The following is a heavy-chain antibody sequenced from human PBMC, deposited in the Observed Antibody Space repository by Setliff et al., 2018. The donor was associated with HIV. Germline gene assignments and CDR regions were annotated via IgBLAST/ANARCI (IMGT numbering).Heavy chain of an antibody. CDR1: GGSLNDYY. J-gene: IGHJ4*02. Sequence: SETLSLTCAVYGGSLNDYYWTWIRQPPGKGLEWIGEIDHSGSTKYHASIKSRVTISIDTSKNQISLKLSSVTAADTAVYYCARGLNYYGSGSYLPLGYWGQGTLVTVSS. CDR3: ARGLNYYGSGSYLPLGY. CDR2: IDHSGST. V-gene: IGHV4-34*01. D-gene: IGHD3-10*01.